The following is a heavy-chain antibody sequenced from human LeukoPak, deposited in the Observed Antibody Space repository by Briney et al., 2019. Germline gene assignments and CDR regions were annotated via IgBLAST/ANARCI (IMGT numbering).Heavy chain of an antibody. CDR2: INSDGSST. J-gene: IGHJ4*02. CDR1: GFTFSSYW. D-gene: IGHD3-22*01. Sequence: GGSLRLSCAASGFTFSSYWMHWVRQAPGKGLVWVSRINSDGSSTSYADSVKGRFTISRDNAKNTLYLQMNSLRAEDTAVYYCARVIPRGYYDSSGYLFDYWGQGTLVTVSS. V-gene: IGHV3-74*01. CDR3: ARVIPRGYYDSSGYLFDY.